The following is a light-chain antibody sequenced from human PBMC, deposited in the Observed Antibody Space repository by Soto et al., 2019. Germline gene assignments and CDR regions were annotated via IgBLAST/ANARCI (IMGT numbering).Light chain of an antibody. J-gene: IGLJ1*01. CDR1: SSNIGAGYD. V-gene: IGLV1-40*01. CDR2: GNS. Sequence: QSALTQPPSVSGAPGHRVTISCTGSSSNIGAGYDVHWYQQLPGTAPKLLLYGNSNRPSGVPDRFSGSKSGTSASLAITGLQAEDEADYYCQSYDNSLGVYVFGTGTKVTVL. CDR3: QSYDNSLGVYV.